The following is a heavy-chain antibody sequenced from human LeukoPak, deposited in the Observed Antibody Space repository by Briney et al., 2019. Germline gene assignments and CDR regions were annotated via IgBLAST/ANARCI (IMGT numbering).Heavy chain of an antibody. CDR3: ARGGWELANDAFDI. J-gene: IGHJ3*02. CDR2: IYHSGST. Sequence: SETLSLTCTVSGYSISSGYYWGWIRQPPGKGLEWIGRIYHSGSTYYNPSLKSRVTISVDTSKNQFSLKLSSVTAADTAVYYCARGGWELANDAFDIWGQGTMVTVSS. CDR1: GYSISSGYY. V-gene: IGHV4-38-2*02. D-gene: IGHD1-26*01.